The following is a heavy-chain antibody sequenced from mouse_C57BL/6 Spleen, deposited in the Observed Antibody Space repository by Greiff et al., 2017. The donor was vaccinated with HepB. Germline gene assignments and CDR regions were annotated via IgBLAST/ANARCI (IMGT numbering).Heavy chain of an antibody. J-gene: IGHJ2*01. CDR3: ARSGGPYYFDY. CDR2: IYPGDGDT. D-gene: IGHD3-1*01. CDR1: GYAFRSSW. Sequence: VQLQASGPELVKPGASVKISCKASGYAFRSSWMNWVKQRPGKGLEWIGRIYPGDGDTNYNGKFKGKATLTADKSSSTAYMQLSSLTSEDSAVYFCARSGGPYYFDYWGQGTTLTVSS. V-gene: IGHV1-82*01.